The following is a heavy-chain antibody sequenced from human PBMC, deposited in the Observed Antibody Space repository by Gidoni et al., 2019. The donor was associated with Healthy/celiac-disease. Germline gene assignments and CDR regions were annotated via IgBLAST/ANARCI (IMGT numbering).Heavy chain of an antibody. Sequence: QVQLVQSGAEVKKPGASVKVSCKASGYTFTSYGISWVRQAPGQGLEWMGWISAYNGNTNYAQKLQGRVTMTTDISTSTAYMELRSLRSDDTAVYYCARVYSGYEDYYYGMDVWGQGTTVTVSS. J-gene: IGHJ6*02. CDR1: GYTFTSYG. CDR3: ARVYSGYEDYYYGMDV. V-gene: IGHV1-18*04. CDR2: ISAYNGNT. D-gene: IGHD5-12*01.